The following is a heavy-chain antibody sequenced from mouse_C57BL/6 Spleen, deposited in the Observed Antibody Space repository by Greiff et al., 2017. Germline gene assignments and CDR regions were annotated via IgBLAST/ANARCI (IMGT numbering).Heavy chain of an antibody. V-gene: IGHV1-39*01. D-gene: IGHD1-1*01. Sequence: EVQRVESGPELVKPGASVKISCKASGYSFTDYNMNWVKQSHGKSLEWIGVINPNYGTTSYNQKFKGKATLTVDQSSSTAYMQLNSLTSEDSAVYYCARNSNYYGSSFFDYWGQGTTLTVSS. CDR3: ARNSNYYGSSFFDY. CDR2: INPNYGTT. J-gene: IGHJ2*01. CDR1: GYSFTDYN.